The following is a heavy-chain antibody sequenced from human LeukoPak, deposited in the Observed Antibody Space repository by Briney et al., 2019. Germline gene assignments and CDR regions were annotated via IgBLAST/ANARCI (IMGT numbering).Heavy chain of an antibody. CDR3: TRGTYYYDRTGYFTDY. CDR1: GFTFGDYA. Sequence: GGSLRLSCTASGFTFGDYAVSWVRQPPGKGREWAGFIRSKAYGGTIEYDASVRGRFSISRDDSSSIAYLQMNSMKTEDTAFYYCTRGTYYYDRTGYFTDYWGQGTLVTVSS. CDR2: IRSKAYGGTI. J-gene: IGHJ4*02. V-gene: IGHV3-49*04. D-gene: IGHD3-22*01.